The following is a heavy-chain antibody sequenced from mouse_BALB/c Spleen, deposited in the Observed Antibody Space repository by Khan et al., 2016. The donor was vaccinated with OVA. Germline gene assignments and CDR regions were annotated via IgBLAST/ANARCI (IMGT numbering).Heavy chain of an antibody. Sequence: EVELVESGGGLVKPGGSRKFSCAASGFTFSSFGMHWVRQAQEKGLEWVAYISSGSSTIYYAATVKGRCPISRDNPKNTLFLQMTSRRSEDTAMYYCARREAMDYWGQGTSVTVSS. J-gene: IGHJ4*01. CDR1: GFTFSSFG. CDR3: ARREAMDY. CDR2: ISSGSSTI. V-gene: IGHV5-17*02.